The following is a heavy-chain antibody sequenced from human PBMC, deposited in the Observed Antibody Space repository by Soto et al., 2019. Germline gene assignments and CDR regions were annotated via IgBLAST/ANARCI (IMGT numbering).Heavy chain of an antibody. CDR2: ITTGGNA. Sequence: GGSLRLSCAASGFSFGNHDMHWVRQPKGKGLEWVSGITTGGNAYFADSVKGRFSISRENAKNSFYLQTSSLRAEDTAMYYCVRVNADAYDVWGQGTMVTVSS. CDR1: GFSFGNHD. J-gene: IGHJ3*01. V-gene: IGHV3-13*01. CDR3: VRVNADAYDV.